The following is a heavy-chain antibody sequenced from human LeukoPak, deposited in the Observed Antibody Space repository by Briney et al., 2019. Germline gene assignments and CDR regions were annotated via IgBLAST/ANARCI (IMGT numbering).Heavy chain of an antibody. J-gene: IGHJ4*02. D-gene: IGHD5-18*01. CDR2: INSDGSSI. Sequence: GGSLRLSCAASGFTFSSYWMHWVRQAPGKGLVWVSRINSDGSSISYADSVKGRFTISRDNAKNTLYLQMNSLRAEDTAVYYCAKTDTAMVKGFDYWGQGTLVTVSS. CDR3: AKTDTAMVKGFDY. V-gene: IGHV3-74*01. CDR1: GFTFSSYW.